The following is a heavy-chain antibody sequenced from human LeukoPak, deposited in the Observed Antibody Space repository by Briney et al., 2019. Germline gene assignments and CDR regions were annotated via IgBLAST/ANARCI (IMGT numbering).Heavy chain of an antibody. D-gene: IGHD3-9*01. CDR3: ARDSFEGPDYGMDV. CDR1: GYTFTNYY. V-gene: IGHV1-46*01. J-gene: IGHJ6*02. Sequence: ASVTVSFMACGYTFTNYYMHWVGQAPGQGGEWMGIINPSGGSTSYAQKFQGRVTMTRDTSTSTVYMELSSLRSEDTAVYYCARDSFEGPDYGMDVWGQGTTVTVSS. CDR2: INPSGGST.